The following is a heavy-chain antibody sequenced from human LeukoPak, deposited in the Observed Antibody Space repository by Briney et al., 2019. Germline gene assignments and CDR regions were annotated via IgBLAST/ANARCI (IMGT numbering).Heavy chain of an antibody. Sequence: GGSLRLSCAASGFTFSSYAMSWVRQAPGKGLEWVSAISGSGGSTYYADSVKGRFTISRDNSKNTLYLQMNSLRAEDTAVYYCAKDETREGSGSYYNYWGQGTLVTVSS. CDR1: GFTFSSYA. D-gene: IGHD3-10*01. CDR2: ISGSGGST. CDR3: AKDETREGSGSYYNY. V-gene: IGHV3-23*01. J-gene: IGHJ4*02.